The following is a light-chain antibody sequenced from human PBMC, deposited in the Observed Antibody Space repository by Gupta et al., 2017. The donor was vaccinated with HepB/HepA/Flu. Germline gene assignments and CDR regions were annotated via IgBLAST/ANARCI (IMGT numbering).Light chain of an antibody. V-gene: IGKV1D-43*01. CDR2: YAS. CDR1: QGISSY. CDR3: QHYYSTPLT. Sequence: AIRMTQSPFSLSASVGDRVTITCWASQGISSYLAWYQQKPAKAPKLFIYYASSLQSGVPSRLSGSITISSLQPEDVATYYCQHYYSTPLTFGGGTKVEIK. J-gene: IGKJ4*01.